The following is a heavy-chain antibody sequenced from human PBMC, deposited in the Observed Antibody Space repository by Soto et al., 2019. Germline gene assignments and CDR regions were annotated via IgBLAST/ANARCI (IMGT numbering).Heavy chain of an antibody. J-gene: IGHJ6*02. D-gene: IGHD1-1*01. V-gene: IGHV1-8*01. CDR2: MNPKSGGT. CDR1: GYSFTGHD. Sequence: QVQLVQSGAEVRKPGASVRVSCKASGYSFTGHDVNWVRQASGQGLEWMGWMNPKSGGTAYAQKCQTSGTLTSDTAKNTAYMDLSGLTSKDTAVYYCVKVRELELGYYHAMDVWGHGTTVTVSS. CDR3: VKVRELELGYYHAMDV.